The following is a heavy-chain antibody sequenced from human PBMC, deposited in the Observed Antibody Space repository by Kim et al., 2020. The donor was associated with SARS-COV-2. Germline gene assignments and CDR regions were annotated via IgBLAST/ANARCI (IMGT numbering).Heavy chain of an antibody. Sequence: GGSLRLSCAASGFTFGDYAMHWVRQAPGKGLEWVSGISWNSGSIGYADSVKGRFTISRDNAKNSLYLQMNSLRAEDTALYYCAKALGPPAALTQSLHDYYCYGMDVWGQGTTVTVSS. J-gene: IGHJ6*02. D-gene: IGHD2-2*01. CDR3: AKALGPPAALTQSLHDYYCYGMDV. CDR2: ISWNSGSI. V-gene: IGHV3-9*01. CDR1: GFTFGDYA.